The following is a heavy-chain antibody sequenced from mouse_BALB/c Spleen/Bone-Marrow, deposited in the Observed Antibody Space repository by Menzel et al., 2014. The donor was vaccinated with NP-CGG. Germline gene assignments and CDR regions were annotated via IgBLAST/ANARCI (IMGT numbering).Heavy chain of an antibody. V-gene: IGHV5-9-4*01. CDR2: ISSGGNYT. CDR1: GFTFSSYA. J-gene: IGHJ4*01. D-gene: IGHD1-1*01. Sequence: EVKLMESGGGLVKPGGSLKLSRAASGFTFSSYAMSWVRQSPEKRLEWVAEISSGGNYTYYPDTVTGRFTISRDNAKNILYLEMSSLRSDDTAMYYCVRAYGSSYAMDYWGQGTSVTVSS. CDR3: VRAYGSSYAMDY.